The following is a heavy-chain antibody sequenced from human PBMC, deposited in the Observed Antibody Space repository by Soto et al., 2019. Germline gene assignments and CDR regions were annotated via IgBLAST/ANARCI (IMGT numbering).Heavy chain of an antibody. D-gene: IGHD3-3*02. CDR3: ARHPTFLEWLGASRDYYYYYYMDV. J-gene: IGHJ6*03. CDR2: IYYSGST. V-gene: IGHV4-39*01. Sequence: SETLSLTCTVSGGSISSSSYYWGWIRQPPGKGLEWIGSIYYSGSTYYNPSLKSRVTISVDTSKNQVSLKLSSVTAADTAVYYCARHPTFLEWLGASRDYYYYYYMDVWGKGTTVTVSS. CDR1: GGSISSSSYY.